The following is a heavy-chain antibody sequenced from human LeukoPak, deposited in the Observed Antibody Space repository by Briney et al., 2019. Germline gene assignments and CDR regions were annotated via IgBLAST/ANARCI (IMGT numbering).Heavy chain of an antibody. CDR1: GFPFSIYG. CDR2: ISPGGGPT. V-gene: IGHV3-23*01. D-gene: IGHD3-22*01. Sequence: GGSLRLSCAGSGFPFSIYGMNWVRQAPGKGLEWVSGISPGGGPTYYADSVKGRFTISRDNAKNSLYLQMNSLRAEDTALYYCAKEEDYYDSSGPFDYWGQGTLVTVSS. J-gene: IGHJ4*02. CDR3: AKEEDYYDSSGPFDY.